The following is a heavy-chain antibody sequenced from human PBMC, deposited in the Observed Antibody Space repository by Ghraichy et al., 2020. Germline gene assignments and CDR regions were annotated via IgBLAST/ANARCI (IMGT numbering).Heavy chain of an antibody. V-gene: IGHV3-23*01. J-gene: IGHJ4*02. CDR1: GFTFSSYA. Sequence: GGSLRLSCAASGFTFSSYAMSWVRQAPGKGLEWVSAISGSGGSTYYADSVKGRFTISRDNSKNTLYLQMNSLRAEDTAVYYCAKDSPLDNLPGYYRDYWGQGTLVTVSS. CDR3: AKDSPLDNLPGYYRDY. D-gene: IGHD3-22*01. CDR2: ISGSGGST.